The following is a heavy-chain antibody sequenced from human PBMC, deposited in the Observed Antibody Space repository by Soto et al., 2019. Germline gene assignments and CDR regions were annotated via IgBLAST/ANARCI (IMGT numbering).Heavy chain of an antibody. CDR2: IIPKLDTP. D-gene: IGHD3-10*01. V-gene: IGHV1-69*01. Sequence: QVQLVQSGPEVKKPGSSVKVSCKVFGDTFNNYAISWVRQAPGEGLEWMGGIIPKLDTPKYAQKFQGRVSITADESTATGYMELRSLRSDDTAVYYCARDTRQITRVRGLIPHYIFHMDVWGQGTTVAVSS. J-gene: IGHJ6*02. CDR1: GDTFNNYA. CDR3: ARDTRQITRVRGLIPHYIFHMDV.